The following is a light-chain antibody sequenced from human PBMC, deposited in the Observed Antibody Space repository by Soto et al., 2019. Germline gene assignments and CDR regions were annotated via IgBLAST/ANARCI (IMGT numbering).Light chain of an antibody. CDR3: QQHANAPLT. Sequence: EIVLTQSPATLSLSPGERATLSCRASQSVGNNLAWYQPKPGQAPGLLIYEASTRATGIPARFSGSGSGTDFTRTISSLEPEDFAVYYCQQHANAPLTFGGGAQVESK. CDR2: EAS. V-gene: IGKV3-11*01. J-gene: IGKJ4*01. CDR1: QSVGNN.